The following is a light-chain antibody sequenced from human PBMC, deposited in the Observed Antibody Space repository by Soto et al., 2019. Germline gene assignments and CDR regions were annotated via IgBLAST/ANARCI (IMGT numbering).Light chain of an antibody. Sequence: AIRMTQSPSSLSASTGDRVTITCRASQGISSYLAWYQQKPGKAPNLLIYTASTLQSGVPSRFSGGGSGTEFTLTISSLQPDDFATYYCQHYNSYSEAFGQGTKVDIK. CDR1: QGISSY. V-gene: IGKV1-8*01. CDR3: QHYNSYSEA. CDR2: TAS. J-gene: IGKJ1*01.